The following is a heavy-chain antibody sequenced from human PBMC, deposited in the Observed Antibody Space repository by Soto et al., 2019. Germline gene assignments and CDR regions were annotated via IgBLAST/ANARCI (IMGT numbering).Heavy chain of an antibody. CDR3: ARDTYYYDSSDHFSADAFDI. V-gene: IGHV3-74*01. Sequence: EVQLVESGGGLVQPGGSLRLSCAASGFTSSSYWIHWVRQAPGKGLVWVSRISNDGSSTNYADSVKGRFTISRDNAKNTVYLQMNSLRAEHTAVYYFARDTYYYDSSDHFSADAFDIWGQGTMVTVSS. J-gene: IGHJ3*02. CDR2: ISNDGSST. D-gene: IGHD3-22*01. CDR1: GFTSSSYW.